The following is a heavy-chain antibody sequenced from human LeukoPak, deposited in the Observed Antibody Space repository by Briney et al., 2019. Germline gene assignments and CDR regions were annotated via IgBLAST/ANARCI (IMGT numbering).Heavy chain of an antibody. CDR3: ARDSARRDGYNFDY. CDR2: ITGSGALT. D-gene: IGHD5-24*01. Sequence: GGSLRLSCAASGFTLSNFAMTWVRQAPGQGLEWVSSITGSGALTYYADSVKGRFTISRDNSKNTLYLQMNSLRGEDTAVYYCARDSARRDGYNFDYWGQGTLVTVSS. V-gene: IGHV3-23*01. J-gene: IGHJ4*02. CDR1: GFTLSNFA.